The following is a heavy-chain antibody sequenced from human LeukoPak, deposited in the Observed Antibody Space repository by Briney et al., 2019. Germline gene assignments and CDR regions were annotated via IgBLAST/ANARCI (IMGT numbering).Heavy chain of an antibody. J-gene: IGHJ4*02. CDR1: GGSFSGYY. CDR3: ARGGYSGSYYSFYFDY. V-gene: IGHV4-34*01. CDR2: INHSGST. Sequence: PSETLSLTCAVYGGSFSGYYWSWIRQPPGKGLEWIGEINHSGSTNYNPSLKSRVTISVDTSKNQFSLKLSSVTAADTAVYYCARGGYSGSYYSFYFDYWGQGTLVTVSS. D-gene: IGHD1-26*01.